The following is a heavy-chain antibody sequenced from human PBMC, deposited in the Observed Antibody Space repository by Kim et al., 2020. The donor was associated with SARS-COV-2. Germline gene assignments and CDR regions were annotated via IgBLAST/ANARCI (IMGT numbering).Heavy chain of an antibody. CDR2: ISYDGNNK. CDR3: ARGGEWFGDGEWVY. J-gene: IGHJ4*02. D-gene: IGHD3-10*01. V-gene: IGHV3-33*05. CDR1: GFTFSSYG. Sequence: GGSLRLSCAASGFTFSSYGMHWVRQAPGKGLEWVAVISYDGNNKYYADSVKGRFTISRDNSKNTLYLQMNSLRAEDTAVYYCARGGEWFGDGEWVYWGQGTLVTVSS.